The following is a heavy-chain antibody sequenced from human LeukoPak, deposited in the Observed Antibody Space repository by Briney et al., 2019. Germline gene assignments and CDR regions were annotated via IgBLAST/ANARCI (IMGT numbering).Heavy chain of an antibody. V-gene: IGHV3-48*03. CDR3: ARDGPGYSFDY. Sequence: GGSLRLSCAVSGFSFSSYEMNWVRQAPGKGLEWVSWISTSGSTLNYADSVKGRFTVSRDNARNPLYLQMNSLRAEDTAVYYCARDGPGYSFDYWGQGTLVTVSS. J-gene: IGHJ4*02. D-gene: IGHD5-18*01. CDR2: ISTSGSTL. CDR1: GFSFSSYE.